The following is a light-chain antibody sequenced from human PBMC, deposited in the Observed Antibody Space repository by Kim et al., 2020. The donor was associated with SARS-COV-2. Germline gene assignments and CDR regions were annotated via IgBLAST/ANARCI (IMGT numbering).Light chain of an antibody. CDR2: YDS. V-gene: IGLV3-21*04. Sequence: ATGKTARIKCGRNNIGSKSVHWYQQQPGQAPVLVIYYDSDRPSGIPERFSGSNSGNTATLTISRVEAGDEADYYCQVWDSSSDHVVFGGGTQLTVL. CDR3: QVWDSSSDHVV. CDR1: NIGSKS. J-gene: IGLJ2*01.